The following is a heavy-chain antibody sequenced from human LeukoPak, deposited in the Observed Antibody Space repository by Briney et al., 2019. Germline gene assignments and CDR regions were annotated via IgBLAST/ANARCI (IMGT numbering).Heavy chain of an antibody. D-gene: IGHD2-21*02. Sequence: SETLSLTCAVYGGSFSGYYWSWIRQPPGKGLEWIGEINHSGSTNYNPPLKSRVTISVDTSKNQFSLKLSSVTAADTAVYYCARLCGGDCYSGLSGFDYWGQGTLVTVSS. CDR3: ARLCGGDCYSGLSGFDY. J-gene: IGHJ4*02. V-gene: IGHV4-34*01. CDR2: INHSGST. CDR1: GGSFSGYY.